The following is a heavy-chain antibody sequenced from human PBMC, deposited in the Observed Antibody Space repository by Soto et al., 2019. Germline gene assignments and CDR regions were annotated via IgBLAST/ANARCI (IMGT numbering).Heavy chain of an antibody. CDR1: GFTFSSYA. D-gene: IGHD1-26*01. CDR2: ISGSGGTT. Sequence: EVHLLESGGGLVQPGGSLRLSCAASGFTFSSYAMSWVRQAPGEGLEWVSAISGSGGTTYYADSVKGRFTISRDNAKNTLYLQMKSLRAEDTAVYYCAKVWGIVGPFENWGQGTLVTVSS. V-gene: IGHV3-23*01. CDR3: AKVWGIVGPFEN. J-gene: IGHJ4*02.